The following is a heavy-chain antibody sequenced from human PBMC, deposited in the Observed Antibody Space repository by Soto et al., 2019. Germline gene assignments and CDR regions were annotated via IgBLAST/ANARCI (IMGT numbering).Heavy chain of an antibody. Sequence: QVQLVQSGAEMQQPGASVRVSCKASGGTFSKYAFSWVRQAPGQGLEWLGGTIAMFGTPNYAQKFQGRVAISADVSTATVSMELSSLSSADTAVCFCARPLRARNYFYGMAVWGQGTTVSVSS. J-gene: IGHJ6*02. D-gene: IGHD4-17*01. V-gene: IGHV1-69*01. CDR3: ARPLRARNYFYGMAV. CDR1: GGTFSKYA. CDR2: TIAMFGTP.